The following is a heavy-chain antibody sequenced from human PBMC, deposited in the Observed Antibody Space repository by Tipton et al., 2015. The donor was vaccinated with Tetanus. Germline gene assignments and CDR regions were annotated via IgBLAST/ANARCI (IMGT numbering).Heavy chain of an antibody. CDR3: AGVLRGTVNYFDY. CDR1: GDPMNDFY. Sequence: TLSLTCTVSGDPMNDFYWSWIRQPPGKGLEWIGHIFYSGNTDYNPSLKSRVTISVDTSRKQFSLRLSSVTAADTAVYYCAGVLRGTVNYFDYWGQGTLVTVSS. CDR2: IFYSGNT. D-gene: IGHD4-17*01. J-gene: IGHJ4*02. V-gene: IGHV4-59*01.